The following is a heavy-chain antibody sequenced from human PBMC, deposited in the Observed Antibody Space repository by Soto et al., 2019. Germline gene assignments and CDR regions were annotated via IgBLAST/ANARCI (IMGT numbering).Heavy chain of an antibody. J-gene: IGHJ4*02. CDR2: ISSTTNYI. Sequence: GGSLRLSCAASGFTFSRYSMNWVRQAPGKGLEWVSSISSTTNYIYYADSMKGRFTVSRDNAKNSVYLDMNSLSVEDTAVYLCAKVDVSTAGSFDYWGQGALVTVSS. CDR3: AKVDVSTAGSFDY. V-gene: IGHV3-21*04. D-gene: IGHD6-13*01. CDR1: GFTFSRYS.